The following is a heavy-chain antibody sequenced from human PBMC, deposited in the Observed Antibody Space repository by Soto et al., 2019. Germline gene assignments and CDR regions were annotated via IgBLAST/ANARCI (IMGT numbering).Heavy chain of an antibody. CDR2: IYPGDSDT. D-gene: IGHD5-12*01. J-gene: IGHJ5*02. V-gene: IGHV5-51*01. Sequence: GESLKIYCKGSGYSFTSYWIGWERQMPGKGLEWMGIIYPGDSDTRYSPSFQGQVTISADKSISTASLQWSSLKASDTAMSYCAIVGKRWLQSGFKWFDHWGQGSLVTVSS. CDR1: GYSFTSYW. CDR3: AIVGKRWLQSGFKWFDH.